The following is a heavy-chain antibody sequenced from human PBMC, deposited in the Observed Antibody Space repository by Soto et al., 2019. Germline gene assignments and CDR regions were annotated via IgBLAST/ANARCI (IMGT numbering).Heavy chain of an antibody. CDR3: ATGVIWIGYFTVDS. Sequence: QVQLVQSGAEVKKPGSSVKVSCKASGGSFGKSAINWVRQTPGQGLEWLGGFIPVYRTLNYAQKFQGRVTITADESTGTAYMTLSSLASDDTAVYYCATGVIWIGYFTVDSWGQGTRVTASS. V-gene: IGHV1-69*01. D-gene: IGHD3-3*01. J-gene: IGHJ4*02. CDR1: GGSFGKSA. CDR2: FIPVYRTL.